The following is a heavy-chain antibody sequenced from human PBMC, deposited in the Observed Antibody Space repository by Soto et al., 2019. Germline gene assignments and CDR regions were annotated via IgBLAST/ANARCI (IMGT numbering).Heavy chain of an antibody. CDR1: GYTFTSYG. CDR2: ISAYNGNT. J-gene: IGHJ5*02. V-gene: IGHV1-18*01. Sequence: GASVKVSCKASGYTFTSYGISWVRQAPGQGLEWMGWISAYNGNTNYAQKLQGRVTMTTDTSTSTAYMELRSLRSDDTAVYYCARDGKGLTLDYDFWSGYYTGIWFDPWGQGTLVTVSS. D-gene: IGHD3-3*01. CDR3: ARDGKGLTLDYDFWSGYYTGIWFDP.